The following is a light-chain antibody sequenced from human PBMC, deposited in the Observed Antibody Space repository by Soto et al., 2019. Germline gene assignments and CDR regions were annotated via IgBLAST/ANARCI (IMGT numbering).Light chain of an antibody. V-gene: IGKV3-15*01. CDR3: QQYNNWPPKMT. J-gene: IGKJ1*01. CDR2: GAS. Sequence: EIVMAQSPATLSVSPGERATPSCRASQSVSSNLAWYQQKPGQAPRLLIYGASTRATGIPARFSGSGSGTEFTLTISSLQSEDFAVYYCQQYNNWPPKMTFGQGTKVDIK. CDR1: QSVSSN.